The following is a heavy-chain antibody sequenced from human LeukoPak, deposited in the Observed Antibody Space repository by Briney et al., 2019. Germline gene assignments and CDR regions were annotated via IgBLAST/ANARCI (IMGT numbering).Heavy chain of an antibody. CDR2: IKHDESEK. CDR1: GFSFNSDW. J-gene: IGHJ4*02. CDR3: TRRLDD. Sequence: GGSLRLSCAASGFSFNSDWMDWVRQAPGKGLEWVANIKHDESEKNYLDSVKGRFTISRDNAQNSLYLQMNGLRVEGTAVYYCTRRLDDWGQGTLVTVSS. V-gene: IGHV3-7*01. D-gene: IGHD3-16*01.